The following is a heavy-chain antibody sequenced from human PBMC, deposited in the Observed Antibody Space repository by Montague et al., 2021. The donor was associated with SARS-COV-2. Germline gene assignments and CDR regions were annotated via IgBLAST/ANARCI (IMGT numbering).Heavy chain of an antibody. CDR1: GVSFSGYN. D-gene: IGHD6-13*01. J-gene: IGHJ2*01. CDR2: INHSGRT. Sequence: SETLSLTCAVDGVSFSGYNWGWIRQAPGKGLEWIGEINHSGRTNXNPTLKSRVTISVDTSTNQFSLNLNFVTAPDTAVYYCTRGPVFSNSWYSLPTLDQRPSRCFDLWGHGTLVIVSS. V-gene: IGHV4-34*01. CDR3: TRGPVFSNSWYSLPTLDQRPSRCFDL.